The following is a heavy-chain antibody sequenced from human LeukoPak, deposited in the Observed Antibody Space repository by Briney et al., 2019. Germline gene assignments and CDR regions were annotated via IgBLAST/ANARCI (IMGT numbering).Heavy chain of an antibody. CDR2: IYSGGST. CDR3: ARDLWFGDGRGY. J-gene: IGHJ4*02. V-gene: IGHV3-53*01. Sequence: GGSLRLSCAASGSTVSSNYMSWVRQAPGKGLEWVSVIYSGGSTYYADSVKGRFTISRDNSKNTLYLQMNSLRAEDTAVYYCARDLWFGDGRGYWGQGTLVTVSS. CDR1: GSTVSSNY. D-gene: IGHD3-10*01.